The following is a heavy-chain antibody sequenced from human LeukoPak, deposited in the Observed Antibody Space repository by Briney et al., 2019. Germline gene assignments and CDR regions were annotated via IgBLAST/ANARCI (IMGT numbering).Heavy chain of an antibody. J-gene: IGHJ5*02. V-gene: IGHV3-9*01. D-gene: IGHD3-22*01. CDR3: VKDMGEYYDSSGYYSA. Sequence: GGSLRLSCAASGFTFDDYAMHWVRQAPGKGLEWVSGISWNSGSIGYADSVKGRFTISRDNAKNSLYLQMNSLRAEDTALYYCVKDMGEYYDSSGYYSAWGQGTLVTVSS. CDR2: ISWNSGSI. CDR1: GFTFDDYA.